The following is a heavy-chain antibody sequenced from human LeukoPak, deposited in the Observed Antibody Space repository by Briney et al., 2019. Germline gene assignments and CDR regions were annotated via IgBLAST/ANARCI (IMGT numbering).Heavy chain of an antibody. CDR3: ARGSQNYYYYMDV. CDR1: GYTFTNYA. V-gene: IGHV1-2*02. Sequence: GASVKVSCKASGYTFTNYAMNWVRQAPGQGLEWMGWISANNGNTNYAQKFQGRVTMTRDTSISTAYMELSRLRSDDTAVYYCARGSQNYYYYMDVWGKGTTVTVSS. CDR2: ISANNGNT. J-gene: IGHJ6*03.